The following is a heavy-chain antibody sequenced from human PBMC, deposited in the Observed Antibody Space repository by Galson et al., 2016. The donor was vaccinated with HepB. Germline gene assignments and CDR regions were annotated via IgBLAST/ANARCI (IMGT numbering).Heavy chain of an antibody. CDR3: ARVGVYVPRRAFDI. CDR2: ISSISGIM. V-gene: IGHV3-48*02. CDR1: GFTLSSHS. D-gene: IGHD2/OR15-2a*01. Sequence: SLRLSCAASGFTLSSHSMNWVRQAPGKGLEWVSYISSISGIMYYADSVKGRFTISRDNAKNSLYLQMNSLRDEDTAVYYCARVGVYVPRRAFDIWGQGTMVTVSS. J-gene: IGHJ3*02.